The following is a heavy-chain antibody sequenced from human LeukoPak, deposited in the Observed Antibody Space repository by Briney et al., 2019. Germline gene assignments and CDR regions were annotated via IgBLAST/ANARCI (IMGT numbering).Heavy chain of an antibody. D-gene: IGHD6-19*01. CDR3: AKDLKQWTTPEDNWFDP. V-gene: IGHV3-30*18. Sequence: GGSLRLSCAASGFTFSSYSINWVRQAPGKGLEWVAVISYDGSTKYYADSVKGRFTISRDNSKNTLYLQMNSLRAEDTAVYYCAKDLKQWTTPEDNWFDPWGQGTLVTVSS. J-gene: IGHJ5*02. CDR1: GFTFSSYS. CDR2: ISYDGSTK.